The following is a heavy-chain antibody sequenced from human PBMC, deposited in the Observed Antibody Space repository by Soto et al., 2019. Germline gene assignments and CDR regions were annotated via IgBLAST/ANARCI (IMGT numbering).Heavy chain of an antibody. V-gene: IGHV3-23*01. CDR2: ISGSGGST. CDR3: AKMAAGMVRGVILPFDY. CDR1: GFTFSSYA. Sequence: EVQLLESGGGLVQPGGSLRLSCAASGFTFSSYAMSWVRQAPGKGLEWVSAISGSGGSTYYADSVKGRFTISRDNSKNTLYLQMNSLRAEDTAVYYCAKMAAGMVRGVILPFDYWGQGTLVTVSS. J-gene: IGHJ4*02. D-gene: IGHD3-10*01.